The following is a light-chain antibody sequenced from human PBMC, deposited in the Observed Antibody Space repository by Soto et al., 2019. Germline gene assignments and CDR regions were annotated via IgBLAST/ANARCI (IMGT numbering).Light chain of an antibody. CDR1: QSLVHSDRNTY. CDR2: KVS. V-gene: IGKV2-24*01. CDR3: MQLSHFPWT. Sequence: EIVMTQTPLSAPVTLGQSASISCRSSQSLVHSDRNTYLSWFHQRPGHPPRLLIYKVSKRFPGVPDRFRGSGSGTYFTLKIDRVEADDVGLYYCMQLSHFPWTFGQGTKVEV. J-gene: IGKJ1*01.